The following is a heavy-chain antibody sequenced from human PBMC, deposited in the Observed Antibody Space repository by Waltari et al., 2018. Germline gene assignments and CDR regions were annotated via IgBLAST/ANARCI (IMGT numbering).Heavy chain of an antibody. CDR2: IAAYNGNT. Sequence: QVQLVQSGTEVKKPGASVKVSCKASGYTFSNYGGSWVRQAPGQGLEWVGWIAAYNGNTQSAPKLQVRVTMTTDTSTTTVYLELRSLTSDDTAVYYCARVFDSSQYYYGSDYWGQGTLVTVSS. V-gene: IGHV1-18*01. CDR3: ARVFDSSQYYYGSDY. J-gene: IGHJ4*02. CDR1: GYTFSNYG. D-gene: IGHD3-22*01.